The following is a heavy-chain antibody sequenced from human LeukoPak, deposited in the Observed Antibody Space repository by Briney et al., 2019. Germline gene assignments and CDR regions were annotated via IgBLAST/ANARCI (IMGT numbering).Heavy chain of an antibody. CDR3: ARSHPILRYFDWLLPFDY. CDR1: GGSISTSSYY. D-gene: IGHD3-9*01. Sequence: PSETLSLTCTVSGGSISTSSYYWGWIRQPPGKGLEWIGSIYYSGSTYYNPSLKSRVTISVDTSKNQFSLKLSSVTAADTAVYYCARSHPILRYFDWLLPFDYWGQGTLVTVSS. CDR2: IYYSGST. J-gene: IGHJ4*02. V-gene: IGHV4-39*07.